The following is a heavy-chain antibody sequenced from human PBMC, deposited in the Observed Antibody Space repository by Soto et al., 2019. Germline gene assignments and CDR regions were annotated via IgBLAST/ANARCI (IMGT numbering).Heavy chain of an antibody. CDR3: ARDRGEEGYYDILTGYISLNYYYYYYMDV. Sequence: SETLSLTCAVYGGSFSGYYWSWIRQPPGKGLEWIGEINHSGSTNYNPSLKSRVTISVDTSKNQFSLKLSSVTAADTAVYYCARDRGEEGYYDILTGYISLNYYYYYYMDVWGKGTTVTVSS. CDR2: INHSGST. J-gene: IGHJ6*03. CDR1: GGSFSGYY. V-gene: IGHV4-34*01. D-gene: IGHD3-9*01.